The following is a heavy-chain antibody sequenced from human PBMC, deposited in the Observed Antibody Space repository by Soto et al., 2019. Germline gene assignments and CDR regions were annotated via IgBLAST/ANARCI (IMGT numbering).Heavy chain of an antibody. CDR3: ARRTVTTYHYFDY. J-gene: IGHJ4*02. V-gene: IGHV3-21*01. Sequence: PGGSLRLSCVASGFTFSTYDMNWVRKAPGKGLEWVSSINRASIYIYYADSVRGRFTISRDNAKNSLYLQMDSLRVEDTAVYYCARRTVTTYHYFDYWGQGPLVTVSS. D-gene: IGHD4-17*01. CDR2: INRASIYI. CDR1: GFTFSTYD.